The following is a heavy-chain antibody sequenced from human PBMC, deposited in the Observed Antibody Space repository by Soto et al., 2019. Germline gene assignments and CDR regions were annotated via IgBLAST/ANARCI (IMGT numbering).Heavy chain of an antibody. D-gene: IGHD3-22*01. Sequence: QVQLHESGPGLVKPSGTLSLSCAVSGGAISSSSWWSWVLQPPGKGLEWIGEIYLTGNTNYNPSHKSRVTISVYKSKNQFSLKLRSVTASDTAIYYCARGNDYDSSGQSNSYYCFGVWGQVITVTV. CDR1: GGAISSSSW. V-gene: IGHV4-4*02. CDR2: IYLTGNT. CDR3: ARGNDYDSSGQSNSYYCFGV. J-gene: IGHJ6*02.